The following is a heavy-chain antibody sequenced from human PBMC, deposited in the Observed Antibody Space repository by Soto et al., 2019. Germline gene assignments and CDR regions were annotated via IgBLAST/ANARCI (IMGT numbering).Heavy chain of an antibody. V-gene: IGHV1-18*01. J-gene: IGHJ3*02. D-gene: IGHD3-9*01. CDR1: GYTFTSYG. CDR3: ARDYYDILTGYYSFDI. CDR2: ISAYNGNT. Sequence: GASVKVSCKASGYTFTSYGISWVRQAPGQGLEWMGWISAYNGNTNYAQKLQGRVTMTTDTSTSTAYMELRSLRSDDTAVYYCARDYYDILTGYYSFDIWGQGTMVTVSS.